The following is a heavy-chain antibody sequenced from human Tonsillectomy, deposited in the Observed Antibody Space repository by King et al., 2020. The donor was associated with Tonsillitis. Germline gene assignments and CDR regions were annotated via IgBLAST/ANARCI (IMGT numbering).Heavy chain of an antibody. CDR3: ARSVAPYYDFWGGYSNWFDP. V-gene: IGHV4-59*01. CDR2: IYYSGST. CDR1: GGSISNYY. D-gene: IGHD3-3*01. Sequence: VQLQESGPGLVKPSETLSLTCTVSGGSISNYYWSWIRQPPGKGLEWIVYIYYSGSTNYNPSLKSRVTISFDTSKTQFSLKLSSVTAADTAVYYCARSVAPYYDFWGGYSNWFDPWGQGTLVTVSS. J-gene: IGHJ5*02.